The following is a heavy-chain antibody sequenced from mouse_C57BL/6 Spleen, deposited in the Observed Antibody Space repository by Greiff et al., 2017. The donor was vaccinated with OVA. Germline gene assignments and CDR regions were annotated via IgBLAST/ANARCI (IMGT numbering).Heavy chain of an antibody. CDR3: AIPSHDYNYFDY. D-gene: IGHD2-4*01. Sequence: QVQLKQPGAELVKPGASVKVSCKASGYTFTSYWMHWVKQRPGQGLEWIGRIHPSDSDTNYNQKFKGKATLTVDKSSSTAYMQLSSLTSEDSAVYYCAIPSHDYNYFDYRGQGTTLTVSS. CDR1: GYTFTSYW. J-gene: IGHJ2*01. V-gene: IGHV1-74*01. CDR2: IHPSDSDT.